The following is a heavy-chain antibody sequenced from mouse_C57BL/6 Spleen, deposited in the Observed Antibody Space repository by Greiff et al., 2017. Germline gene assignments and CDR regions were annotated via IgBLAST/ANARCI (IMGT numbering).Heavy chain of an antibody. CDR3: TREGMVTTGCYFED. CDR1: GFTFSSYA. CDR2: ISSGGDCI. V-gene: IGHV5-9-1*02. D-gene: IGHD2-2*01. J-gene: IGHJ2*01. Sequence: EVHLVESGEGLVKPGGSLKLSCAASGFTFSSYAMSWVRQTPEKRLEWVAYISSGGDCIYYGDTVKGRITFSRDNARNTLYLQMSSLTSEDTAMYYCTREGMVTTGCYFEDWGQGTTLTVSS.